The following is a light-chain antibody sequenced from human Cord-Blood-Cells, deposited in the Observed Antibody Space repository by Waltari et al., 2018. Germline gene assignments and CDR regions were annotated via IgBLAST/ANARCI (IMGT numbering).Light chain of an antibody. CDR2: WAS. CDR3: QQYYSTPPT. CDR1: QSLLYSSNNKNY. Sequence: DIVLTQSPDSLAVSLGARATITCKSSQSLLYSSNNKNYLAWYQQTPGQPPKLLIYWASTREAGVPDRFSGSGSGTDFTLTISSLQAEDVAVYYYQQYYSTPPTFGPGTKVDIK. V-gene: IGKV4-1*01. J-gene: IGKJ3*01.